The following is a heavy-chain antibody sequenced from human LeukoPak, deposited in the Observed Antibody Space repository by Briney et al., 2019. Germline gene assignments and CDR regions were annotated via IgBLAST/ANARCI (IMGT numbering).Heavy chain of an antibody. Sequence: PSETLSLTCTVSGGSISSYYWSWIRQPAGKGLEWIGRIHTSGSTNYNPALKNRVTLFGDTSKNQFSLELTSVTATDTAVYYCARDPAAAGAFDYWGQGTLVTVSS. V-gene: IGHV4-4*07. CDR2: IHTSGST. J-gene: IGHJ4*02. CDR1: GGSISSYY. CDR3: ARDPAAAGAFDY. D-gene: IGHD6-13*01.